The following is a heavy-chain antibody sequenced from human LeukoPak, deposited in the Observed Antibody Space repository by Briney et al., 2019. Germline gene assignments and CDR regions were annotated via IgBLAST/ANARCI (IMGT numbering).Heavy chain of an antibody. V-gene: IGHV4-61*02. Sequence: SQTLSLTCTVSGGSISSGSYYWSWIRQPAGKGLEWIGRIYTSGSTNYNPSLKSRVTMSVDTSKNQFSLKLSSVTAADTAVYYCARGGEDYDFWSGYPGVDYFDYWGQGTLVTVSS. D-gene: IGHD3-3*01. CDR3: ARGGEDYDFWSGYPGVDYFDY. J-gene: IGHJ4*02. CDR1: GGSISSGSYY. CDR2: IYTSGST.